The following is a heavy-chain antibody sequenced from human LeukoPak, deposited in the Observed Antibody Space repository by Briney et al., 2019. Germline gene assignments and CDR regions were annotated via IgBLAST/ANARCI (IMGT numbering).Heavy chain of an antibody. J-gene: IGHJ3*02. CDR3: ARGLTYYFDSSGYYVTDAFDI. Sequence: PSETLSLTCTVSGGSISSYYWSWIRQPPGKGLEGIGYIYYSGSTNYNPSLKSRVTISVDTSKNQFSLKLTSVTAADTAVYYCARGLTYYFDSSGYYVTDAFDIWGQGTMVTVSS. CDR2: IYYSGST. D-gene: IGHD3-22*01. V-gene: IGHV4-59*01. CDR1: GGSISSYY.